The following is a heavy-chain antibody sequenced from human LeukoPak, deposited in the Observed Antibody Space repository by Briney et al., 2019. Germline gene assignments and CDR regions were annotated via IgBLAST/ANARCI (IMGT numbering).Heavy chain of an antibody. Sequence: GGSLRLSCAASRFAFDTHAMSWVRQAPGKGLEWVSAISGSGDRTHYADSVKGRFAISRDNSKNTLYLQLHSLRAEDTAIYYCAKDRQEWQWLVMYYFDSWGQGTLVTVSS. J-gene: IGHJ4*02. D-gene: IGHD6-19*01. CDR2: ISGSGDRT. CDR3: AKDRQEWQWLVMYYFDS. CDR1: RFAFDTHA. V-gene: IGHV3-23*01.